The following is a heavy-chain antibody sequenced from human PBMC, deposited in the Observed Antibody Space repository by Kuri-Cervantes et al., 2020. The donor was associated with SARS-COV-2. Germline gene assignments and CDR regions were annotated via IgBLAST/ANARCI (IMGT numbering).Heavy chain of an antibody. CDR1: GFLFSSYE. CDR2: ISSNGNTI. CDR3: ARSPPLGYFDL. J-gene: IGHJ2*01. V-gene: IGHV3-48*03. Sequence: GESLKISCIASGFLFSSYEMNWVRQAPGKGLEWISYISSNGNTIYYADSVKGRFTISRDNAKDSLDLQMNSLRAEDTAVYYCARSPPLGYFDLWGRGTLVTVSS.